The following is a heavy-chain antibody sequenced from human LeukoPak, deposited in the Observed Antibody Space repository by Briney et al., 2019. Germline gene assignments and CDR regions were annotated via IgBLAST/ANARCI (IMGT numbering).Heavy chain of an antibody. CDR3: AKRLESGADYYDH. CDR1: GFTFSSSA. V-gene: IGHV3-23*01. Sequence: GGSLRPSCAASGFTFSSSAMSWVRQAPGKGLEWVSAITSSGANTFYADSVRGRFTISRDNSKNTLYLRMNSLRADDTAVYYCAKRLESGADYYDHWGQGTLVTVSS. D-gene: IGHD3-10*01. J-gene: IGHJ4*02. CDR2: ITSSGANT.